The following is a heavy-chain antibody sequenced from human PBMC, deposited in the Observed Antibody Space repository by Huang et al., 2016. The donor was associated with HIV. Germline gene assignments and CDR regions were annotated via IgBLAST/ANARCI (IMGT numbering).Heavy chain of an antibody. Sequence: QVQLVQSGAEVKQPGSSVRVSCKASGGTFISYAMAWVRQAPGQGLGWMGGIIPMFGTLNDAQKVQGRVTITADESTKTAYMEMRGLGSGDTAVYYCVLRGKWRHSGEAGDFDYWGQGTLVTVS. CDR2: IIPMFGTL. CDR1: GGTFISYA. D-gene: IGHD2-21*01. V-gene: IGHV1-69*13. CDR3: VLRGKWRHSGEAGDFDY. J-gene: IGHJ4*02.